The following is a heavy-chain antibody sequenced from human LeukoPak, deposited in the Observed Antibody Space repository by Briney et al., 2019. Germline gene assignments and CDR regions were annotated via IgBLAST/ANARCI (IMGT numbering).Heavy chain of an antibody. CDR2: IYAGGSI. D-gene: IGHD3-9*01. Sequence: PGGSLRLSCAASGFTVSDSYINWVRQAPGKGLEWVSVIYAGGSIYHAESVEGRFTISRDISKNTLYLQMTNLRADDTAVYYCARYFVWLEYGWYFDLWGRGTLVTVSS. CDR1: GFTVSDSY. CDR3: ARYFVWLEYGWYFDL. J-gene: IGHJ2*01. V-gene: IGHV3-53*01.